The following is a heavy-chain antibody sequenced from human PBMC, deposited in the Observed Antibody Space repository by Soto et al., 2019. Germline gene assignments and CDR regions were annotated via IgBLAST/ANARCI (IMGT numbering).Heavy chain of an antibody. Sequence: SETLSLTCAVYGGSFSGYHWSWIRQPPGKGLEWIGEINHSGSTNYNPSLKSRVTISVDTSKNQFSLKLSSVTAADTAVYYCARRKERGFSYWGQGTQVTVSP. J-gene: IGHJ4*02. V-gene: IGHV4-34*01. CDR1: GGSFSGYH. CDR2: INHSGST. CDR3: ARRKERGFSY.